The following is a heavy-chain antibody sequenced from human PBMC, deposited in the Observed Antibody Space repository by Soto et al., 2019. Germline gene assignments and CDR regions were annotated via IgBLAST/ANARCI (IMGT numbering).Heavy chain of an antibody. CDR1: GFTFSSYG. J-gene: IGHJ4*02. D-gene: IGHD3-10*01. Sequence: QVQLVESGGGVVQPGRSLRLSCAASGFTFSSYGMHWVRQAPGKGLEWVAVIWYDGSNKYYADSVKGRFTISRDNSKNTLYLQMNSLRAEDTAVYYCASDTMVRGAPLYYFDYWGQGTLVTVSS. V-gene: IGHV3-33*01. CDR3: ASDTMVRGAPLYYFDY. CDR2: IWYDGSNK.